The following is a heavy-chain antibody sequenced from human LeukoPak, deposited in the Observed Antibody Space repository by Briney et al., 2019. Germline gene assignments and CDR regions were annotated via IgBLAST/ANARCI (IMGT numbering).Heavy chain of an antibody. V-gene: IGHV1-69*13. CDR3: ARDRSYDILTGYYKGLDP. Sequence: SVKVSCKASGGTFSSYAISWVRQAPGQGLEWMGGIIPIFGTANYAQKFQGRVTITADESTSTAYMELSSLRSEDTAVYYCARDRSYDILTGYYKGLDPWGQGALVTVSS. J-gene: IGHJ5*02. CDR2: IIPIFGTA. CDR1: GGTFSSYA. D-gene: IGHD3-9*01.